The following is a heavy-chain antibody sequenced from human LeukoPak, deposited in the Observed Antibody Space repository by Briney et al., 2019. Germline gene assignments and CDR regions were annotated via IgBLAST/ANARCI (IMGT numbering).Heavy chain of an antibody. CDR3: ARGVDYGDLQYYYGMDV. CDR1: GFSFSSYA. D-gene: IGHD4-17*01. CDR2: ISSNGEKT. Sequence: GGSLILSCAASGFSFSSYAVHWVRQAPGKGPEYVSAISSNGEKTYYANSVKGRFTISRDNSKKTLYLQMGSLREDDMAVYYCARGVDYGDLQYYYGMDVWGQGTTVTVSS. V-gene: IGHV3-64*01. J-gene: IGHJ6*02.